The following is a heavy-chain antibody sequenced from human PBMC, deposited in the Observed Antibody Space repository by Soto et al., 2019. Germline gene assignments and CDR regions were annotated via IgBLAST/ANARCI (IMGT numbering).Heavy chain of an antibody. V-gene: IGHV4-34*01. CDR3: ARGRSYLDWLFHSYYYYYYMDV. J-gene: IGHJ6*03. D-gene: IGHD3-9*01. CDR2: INHSGST. Sequence: SETLSLTCAVYGGSFSGYYWSWIRQPPGKGLEWIGEINHSGSTNYNPSLKSRVTISVDTSKNQFSLKLSSVTAADTAVYYCARGRSYLDWLFHSYYYYYYMDVWGKGTTVTVSS. CDR1: GGSFSGYY.